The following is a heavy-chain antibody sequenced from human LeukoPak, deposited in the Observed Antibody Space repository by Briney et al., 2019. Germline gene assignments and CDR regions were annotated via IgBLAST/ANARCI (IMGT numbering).Heavy chain of an antibody. Sequence: GGSLRLSCTASGFSFSDYWMSWVRQAPGKGLEWVANMKQDGSEKYYVDSVKGRFTISRDNAKNSLSLQMNSLRAEDTAVYYCVRGNPFGGYWGQGTLVTVSS. CDR3: VRGNPFGGY. CDR2: MKQDGSEK. J-gene: IGHJ4*02. V-gene: IGHV3-7*03. CDR1: GFSFSDYW. D-gene: IGHD2-15*01.